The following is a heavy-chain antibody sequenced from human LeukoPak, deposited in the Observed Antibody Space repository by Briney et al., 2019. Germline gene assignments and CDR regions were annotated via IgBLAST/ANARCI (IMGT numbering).Heavy chain of an antibody. CDR1: GGSISSYY. Sequence: SETLSLTCTVSGGSISSYYWSWIRQPPGKGLEWIGYIYTSGSTNYNPSLMSRVTMSVDTSKNQFSLKLSSVTAADTAVYYCARFLRNRGSDYWGQGTLVTVSS. CDR3: ARFLRNRGSDY. CDR2: IYTSGST. J-gene: IGHJ4*02. V-gene: IGHV4-4*09. D-gene: IGHD2/OR15-2a*01.